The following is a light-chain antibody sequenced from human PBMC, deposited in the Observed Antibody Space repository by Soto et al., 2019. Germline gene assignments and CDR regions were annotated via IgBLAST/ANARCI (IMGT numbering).Light chain of an antibody. CDR2: EVN. V-gene: IGLV2-14*01. J-gene: IGLJ3*02. Sequence: QSALTQPASVSGSPGQSITISCTGTSSDVGGYNYVSWYRQHPGKAPNLMISEVNNRPSGVSNRFSGSKSSNTASLTISGLQAEDEADYYCSSFTSSDSRWVFGGGTKVTVL. CDR1: SSDVGGYNY. CDR3: SSFTSSDSRWV.